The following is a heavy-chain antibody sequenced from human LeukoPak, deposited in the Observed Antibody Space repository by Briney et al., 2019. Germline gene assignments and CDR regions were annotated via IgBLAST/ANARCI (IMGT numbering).Heavy chain of an antibody. V-gene: IGHV3-23*01. J-gene: IGHJ4*02. CDR3: ARGPSGYHNT. CDR2: ISGSGGGT. Sequence: PGGSLRPSCAASGFTFSSYGMSWVRQAPGKGLEWVSAISGSGGGTYFADSVKGRFTISRDNSKNTLYLQMNNLRAEDTAVYYCARGPSGYHNTGGQGTLVTVSS. D-gene: IGHD5-12*01. CDR1: GFTFSSYG.